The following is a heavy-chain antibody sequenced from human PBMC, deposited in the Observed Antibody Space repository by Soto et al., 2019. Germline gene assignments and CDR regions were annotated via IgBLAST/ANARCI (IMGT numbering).Heavy chain of an antibody. V-gene: IGHV1-3*01. CDR3: ARGCSSTSCYTPRDYYYGMDV. D-gene: IGHD2-2*02. Sequence: QVQLVQSGAEVKKPGASVKVSCKASGYTFTSYAMHWVCQAPGQRLEWMGWINAGNGNTKYSQKFQGRVTITRDTSASTAYMELSSLRSEDTAVYYCARGCSSTSCYTPRDYYYGMDVWGQGTTVTVSS. CDR1: GYTFTSYA. CDR2: INAGNGNT. J-gene: IGHJ6*02.